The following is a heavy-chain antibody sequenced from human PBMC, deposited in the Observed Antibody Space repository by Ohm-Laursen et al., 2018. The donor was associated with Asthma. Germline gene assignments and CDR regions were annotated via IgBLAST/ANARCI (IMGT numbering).Heavy chain of an antibody. CDR1: GYTFTSYG. D-gene: IGHD3-3*01. V-gene: IGHV1-18*04. CDR2: ISAYNGNT. J-gene: IGHJ5*02. CDR3: ARDLMYYDFWSGYAFDP. Sequence: ASVKVSCKASGYTFTSYGISWVRQAPGQGLEWMGWISAYNGNTNYAQKLQGRVTMTTDTSTSTAYMELRSPRSDDTAVYYCARDLMYYDFWSGYAFDPWGQGTLVTVSS.